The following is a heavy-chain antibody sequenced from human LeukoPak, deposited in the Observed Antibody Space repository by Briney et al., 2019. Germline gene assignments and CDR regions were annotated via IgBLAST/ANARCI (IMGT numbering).Heavy chain of an antibody. J-gene: IGHJ4*02. Sequence: GGSLRLSCAASGFTFSSYSMNWVRQAPGKGLEWVSSISSSSSYIYYADSVKGRFTISRDNSKNSLYLQMNSLRAEDTAVYYCARVDPFSGGSPQYYFDYWGQGTLVTVSS. CDR1: GFTFSSYS. D-gene: IGHD2-15*01. V-gene: IGHV3-21*01. CDR2: ISSSSSYI. CDR3: ARVDPFSGGSPQYYFDY.